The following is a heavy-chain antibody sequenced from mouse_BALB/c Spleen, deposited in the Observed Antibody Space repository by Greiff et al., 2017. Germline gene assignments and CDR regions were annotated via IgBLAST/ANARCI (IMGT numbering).Heavy chain of an antibody. CDR1: GYTFTSYY. V-gene: IGHV1S81*02. J-gene: IGHJ4*01. D-gene: IGHD1-1*01. CDR2: INPSNGGT. CDR3: TRSGDYYGSSYYYAMDY. Sequence: QVQLQQSGAELVKPGASVKLSCKASGYTFTSYYMYWVKQRPGQGLEWIGEINPSNGGTNFNEKFKSKATLTVDKSSSTAYMQLSSLTSEDSAVYYCTRSGDYYGSSYYYAMDYWGQGTSVTVSS.